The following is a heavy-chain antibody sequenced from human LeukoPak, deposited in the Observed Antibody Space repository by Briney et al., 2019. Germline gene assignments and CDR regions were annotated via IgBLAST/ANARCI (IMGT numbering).Heavy chain of an antibody. J-gene: IGHJ4*02. CDR1: GGSFTTYY. V-gene: IGHV4-4*07. Sequence: SETLSLTCTVSGGSFTTYYWSWIRQPAGRGLEWIGHIDSSGTTNYNPSLKSRVTMSTDPSKNQFSLKLSSVTAADTAIYYCARDAKYYYGSRTFFFYKHWGQGTLLTVSS. D-gene: IGHD3-10*01. CDR3: ARDAKYYYGSRTFFFYKH. CDR2: IDSSGTT.